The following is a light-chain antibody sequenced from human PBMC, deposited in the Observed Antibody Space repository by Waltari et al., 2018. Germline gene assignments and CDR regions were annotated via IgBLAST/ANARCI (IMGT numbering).Light chain of an antibody. Sequence: QSALTQPPSASGSPGQSVTISCTGTSSDVGGYDYVSWYQQYPGKAPKLVIYEVYQRPSGVPDRCAGTKSGNTASLTVSGLQPEDEADYYCCSDAGNKLFYVVGTGTKVTVL. CDR2: EVY. V-gene: IGLV2-8*01. J-gene: IGLJ1*01. CDR1: SSDVGGYDY. CDR3: CSDAGNKLFYV.